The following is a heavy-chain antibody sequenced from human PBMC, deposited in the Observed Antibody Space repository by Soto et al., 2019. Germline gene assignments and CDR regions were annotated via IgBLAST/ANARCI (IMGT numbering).Heavy chain of an antibody. CDR2: IKSKADGETT. V-gene: IGHV3-15*07. D-gene: IGHD3-3*01. CDR1: GLTFKNVW. Sequence: EVQLVESGGGLVKPGGSLGLSCAASGLTFKNVWMHWVRQAPGKGLEWVGRIKSKADGETTDYTEPVKGRFTISRDDSQNTLYLQMTSLKTEYTAVYYCNAYYEFWGGPTPLWGQGTLVTVSS. J-gene: IGHJ4*02. CDR3: NAYYEFWGGPTPL.